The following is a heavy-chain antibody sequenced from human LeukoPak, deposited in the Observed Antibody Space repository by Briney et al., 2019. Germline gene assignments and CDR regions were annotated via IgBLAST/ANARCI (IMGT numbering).Heavy chain of an antibody. D-gene: IGHD2-15*01. V-gene: IGHV3-69-1*01. Sequence: GGSLRLSCAASGFTFSDYYMSWIRQAPGKGLEWVSSISSSLNMYFAESVKGRFTISRDSARNSVSLQLNSLRVEDTAVYYCARDAGIVAFDIWGQGTVVTVSS. CDR1: GFTFSDYY. CDR3: ARDAGIVAFDI. J-gene: IGHJ3*02. CDR2: ISSSLNM.